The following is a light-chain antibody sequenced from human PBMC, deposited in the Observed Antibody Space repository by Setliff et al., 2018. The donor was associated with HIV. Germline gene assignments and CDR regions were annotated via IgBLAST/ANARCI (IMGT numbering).Light chain of an antibody. CDR2: STN. V-gene: IGLV8-61*01. CDR1: SGSVSTSNY. J-gene: IGLJ1*01. CDR3: LLYLSSGIYG. Sequence: QTVVTQEPAFSVSPGGTVTLTCGLTSGSVSTSNYPSWYQQTPGQAPRTLIYSTNIRSSGVPDRFSGSIVGNKAALTIAGAQADDESDYFCLLYLSSGIYGFGTGTKVTVL.